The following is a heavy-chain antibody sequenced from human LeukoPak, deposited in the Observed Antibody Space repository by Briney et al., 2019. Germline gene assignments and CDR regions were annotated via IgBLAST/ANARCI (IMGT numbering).Heavy chain of an antibody. CDR3: ARGPRRAGFRLNRSTTFDY. CDR1: SGSISSSSYY. J-gene: IGHJ4*02. Sequence: PSETLSLTCTVSSGSISSSSYYWGWIRQPPGKGLEWIGSIYYSGSTYYNPSLKSRVTISVDTSKNQFSLKLSSVTAADTAVYYCARGPRRAGFRLNRSTTFDYWGQGTLVTVSS. V-gene: IGHV4-39*07. D-gene: IGHD2-2*01. CDR2: IYYSGST.